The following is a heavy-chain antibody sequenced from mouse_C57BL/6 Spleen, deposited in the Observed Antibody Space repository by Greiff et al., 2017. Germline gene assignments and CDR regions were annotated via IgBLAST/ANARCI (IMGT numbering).Heavy chain of an antibody. CDR3: ARPGSSSYWYFDV. Sequence: QVQLQQSGAELVKPGASVKISCKASGYAFSSYWMNWVKQRPGKGLEWIGQIYPGDGDTNYNGKFKGKATLTADKSSSTAYMQLSSLTSEDSAVYFCARPGSSSYWYFDVWGTGTTVTVSS. CDR2: IYPGDGDT. V-gene: IGHV1-80*01. CDR1: GYAFSSYW. J-gene: IGHJ1*03. D-gene: IGHD1-1*01.